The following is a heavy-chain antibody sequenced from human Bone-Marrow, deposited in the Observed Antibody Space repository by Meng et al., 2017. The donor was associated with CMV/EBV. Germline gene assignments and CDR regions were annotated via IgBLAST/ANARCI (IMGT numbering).Heavy chain of an antibody. Sequence: GGSLRLSCAASGFVFSSFWMSWVRQAPGKGLEWVANINQGGIAKYYVDSVKGRFTISRDNAKDSLYLQMNSLRGEDTAVYYCARDLPNYYGSGTTGEDVWGQGTTVTVSS. J-gene: IGHJ6*02. CDR2: INQGGIAK. CDR1: GFVFSSFW. CDR3: ARDLPNYYGSGTTGEDV. V-gene: IGHV3-7*01. D-gene: IGHD3-10*01.